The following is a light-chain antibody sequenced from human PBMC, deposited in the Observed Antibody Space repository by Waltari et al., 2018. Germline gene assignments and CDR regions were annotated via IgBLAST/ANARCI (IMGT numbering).Light chain of an antibody. CDR1: SSDVGGYNY. J-gene: IGLJ2*01. V-gene: IGLV2-14*03. Sequence: QSALTQPASVSGSPGQSITISCIGTSSDVGGYNYVSWYQQHPGKVPKLLIYDVSNGPSGVSNRFSGSKSGNTASLTISGLQAEDEADYYCSSYTSISTPVVFGGGTKLTVL. CDR2: DVS. CDR3: SSYTSISTPVV.